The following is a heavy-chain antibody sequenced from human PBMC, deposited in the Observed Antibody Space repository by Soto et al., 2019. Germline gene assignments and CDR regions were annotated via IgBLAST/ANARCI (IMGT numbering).Heavy chain of an antibody. Sequence: QVQLVQSGAEVKKPGSSVKVSCKASGGTFSSYAISWVRQAPGQGLEWMGGIIPIFGTANYAQKFQGRVTITADESTSTAYMELSGLRSEDTAVYYCARAYGIAAAGTSLYGMGVWGQGTTVTVSS. CDR1: GGTFSSYA. CDR2: IIPIFGTA. D-gene: IGHD6-13*01. CDR3: ARAYGIAAAGTSLYGMGV. J-gene: IGHJ6*02. V-gene: IGHV1-69*01.